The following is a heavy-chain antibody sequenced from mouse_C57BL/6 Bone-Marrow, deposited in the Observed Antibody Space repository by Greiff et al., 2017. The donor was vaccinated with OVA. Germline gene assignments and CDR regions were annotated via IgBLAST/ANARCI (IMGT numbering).Heavy chain of an antibody. CDR2: INSDGGST. D-gene: IGHD1-1*01. CDR1: EYEFPSHD. V-gene: IGHV5-2*01. CDR3: ARQNYYGSPYYFDY. J-gene: IGHJ2*01. Sequence: EVKVVESGGGLVQPGESLKLSCESNEYEFPSHDMSWVRKTPEKRLELVAAINSDGGSTYYPDTMERRFIISRDNTKKTLYLQMSSLRSEDTALYYCARQNYYGSPYYFDYWGQGTTLTVSS.